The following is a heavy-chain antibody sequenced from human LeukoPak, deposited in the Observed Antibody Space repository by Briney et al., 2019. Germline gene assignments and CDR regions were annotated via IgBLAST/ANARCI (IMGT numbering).Heavy chain of an antibody. J-gene: IGHJ6*02. V-gene: IGHV1-18*01. CDR2: ISAYNGNT. CDR3: ARDLRLVVTGYYGMDV. D-gene: IGHD2-21*02. Sequence: ASVKVSCKASGYTFTSYGISWVRQAPGQGLEWMGWISAYNGNTNYAQKLQGRVTMTTDTSTSTAYMELRSLRSDDTAVYYCARDLRLVVTGYYGMDVWGQGTTVTVSS. CDR1: GYTFTSYG.